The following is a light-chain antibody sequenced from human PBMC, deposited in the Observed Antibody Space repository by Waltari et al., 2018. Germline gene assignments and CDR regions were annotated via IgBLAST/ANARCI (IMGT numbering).Light chain of an antibody. CDR1: QSISSW. CDR2: DAS. V-gene: IGKV1-5*01. Sequence: DIQMTQSPSTLSASVGDRVTLTCRASQSISSWLAWYQQKPGKAPKLLIYDASSLESGVPSRFSGSGSGTEFTLTISSLQPDDSATYWCQTYNNYGTFGQGTRV. CDR3: QTYNNYGT. J-gene: IGKJ1*01.